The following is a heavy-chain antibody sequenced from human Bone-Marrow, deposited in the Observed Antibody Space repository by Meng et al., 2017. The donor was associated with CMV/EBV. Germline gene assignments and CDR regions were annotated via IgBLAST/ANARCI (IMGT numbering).Heavy chain of an antibody. CDR1: GYSFTIND. J-gene: IGHJ6*04. CDR3: AREGGFLLYGLDV. D-gene: IGHD6-25*01. CDR2: VNTKRGHT. V-gene: IGHV1-8*02. Sequence: GGSLRLPCKGSGYSFTINDINWVRQAPGQGLEWMGWVNTKRGHTRYAQKFQGRLSITRDTSMTTAYMELTNLRSDDTAVYYCAREGGFLLYGLDVWGKGTTVTVSS.